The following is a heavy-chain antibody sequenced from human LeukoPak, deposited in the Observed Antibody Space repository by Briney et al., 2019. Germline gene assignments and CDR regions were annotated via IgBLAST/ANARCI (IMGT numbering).Heavy chain of an antibody. J-gene: IGHJ3*02. CDR3: ATGTGFSGAFDI. D-gene: IGHD3-10*01. V-gene: IGHV4-39*01. Sequence: SETLSLTCTVSGASISSNTCFWGLIRQPPGKGLEWIGSIYYSGSTYYNPSLKSRVSISVDTSKNQFSLKLNSVTAADTAVYYCATGTGFSGAFDIWGQGTMVTVSS. CDR1: GASISSNTCF. CDR2: IYYSGST.